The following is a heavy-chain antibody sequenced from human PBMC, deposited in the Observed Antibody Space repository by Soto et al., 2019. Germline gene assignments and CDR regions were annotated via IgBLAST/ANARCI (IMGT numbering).Heavy chain of an antibody. CDR1: GGSFSGYY. Sequence: SETLPLTCAVYGGSFSGYYWSWIRQPPGKGLEWIGEINHSGSTNYNPSLKSRVTISVDTSKNQFSLKLSSVTAADTAVYYCARTATVTTSYYYYGMDVWGQGTTVTVSS. D-gene: IGHD4-17*01. CDR3: ARTATVTTSYYYYGMDV. CDR2: INHSGST. V-gene: IGHV4-34*01. J-gene: IGHJ6*02.